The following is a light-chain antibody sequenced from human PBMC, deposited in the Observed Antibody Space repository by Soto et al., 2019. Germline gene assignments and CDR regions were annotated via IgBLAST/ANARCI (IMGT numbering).Light chain of an antibody. CDR2: EGS. Sequence: QSVLTQPASVSESPGQSITISCTGTSSDVGSYNLVSWYQQHPGKAPKLMIYEGSKRPSGVSNRFSGSKSGNTASLTISGLQAEDEADYFCCSYAGGTTYVVFGGGTKLTVL. CDR1: SSDVGSYNL. V-gene: IGLV2-23*01. J-gene: IGLJ2*01. CDR3: CSYAGGTTYVV.